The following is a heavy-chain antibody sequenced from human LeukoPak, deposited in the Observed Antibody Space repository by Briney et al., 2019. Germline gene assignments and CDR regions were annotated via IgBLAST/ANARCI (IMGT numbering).Heavy chain of an antibody. D-gene: IGHD3-22*01. CDR2: ISAYNGNT. J-gene: IGHJ4*02. Sequence: ASVKVSCKASGYTFTSYGISWVRQAPGQGLEWMGWISAYNGNTNYAQKLQGRVTMTEDTSTDTAYMELSSLRSEDTAVYYCATFKSDSSGYWRGYYFDYWGQGTLVTVSS. CDR1: GYTFTSYG. V-gene: IGHV1-18*01. CDR3: ATFKSDSSGYWRGYYFDY.